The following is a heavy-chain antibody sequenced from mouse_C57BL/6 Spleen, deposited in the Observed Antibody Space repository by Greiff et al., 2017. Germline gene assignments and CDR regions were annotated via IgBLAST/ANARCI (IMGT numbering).Heavy chain of an antibody. CDR1: GFTFSDYG. CDR3: ARECSSYWYFDV. D-gene: IGHD1-1*01. Sequence: DVMLVESGGGLVKPGGSLKLSCAASGFTFSDYGMHWVRQAPEKGLEWVAYISSGSSTIYSADTVKGRFTISRDNAKNTLFLQMTSLRSEDTAMYYCARECSSYWYFDVWGTGTTVTVSS. V-gene: IGHV5-17*01. CDR2: ISSGSSTI. J-gene: IGHJ1*03.